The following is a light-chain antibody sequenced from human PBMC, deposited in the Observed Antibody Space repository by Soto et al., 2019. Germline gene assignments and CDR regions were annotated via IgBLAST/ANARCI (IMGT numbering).Light chain of an antibody. J-gene: IGKJ1*01. CDR3: QQYYSDWT. CDR1: QSISSY. CDR2: DAS. Sequence: IQLTQSPCSRSASVGDTATISCRASQSISSYLNWYQQKPGKAPKLLIYDASSLESGVPSRFSGRGSGTEFTLTISSLQPDDFATYYCQQYYSDWTFGQGTKVDIK. V-gene: IGKV1-5*01.